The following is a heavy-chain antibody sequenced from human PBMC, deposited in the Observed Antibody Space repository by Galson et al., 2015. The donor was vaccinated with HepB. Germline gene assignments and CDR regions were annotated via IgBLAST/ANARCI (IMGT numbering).Heavy chain of an antibody. J-gene: IGHJ4*02. Sequence: SVKVSCKASGYTFTSYGISWVRQAPGQGLEWMAWISAYNSDTKYAQKFQDRVTMTTDTSTSTAYMELRSLRSDDTAVYYCTRSHFPGTCRRWGQGTLVTVSS. CDR1: GYTFTSYG. D-gene: IGHD3-3*02. CDR2: ISAYNSDT. V-gene: IGHV1-18*01. CDR3: TRSHFPGTCRR.